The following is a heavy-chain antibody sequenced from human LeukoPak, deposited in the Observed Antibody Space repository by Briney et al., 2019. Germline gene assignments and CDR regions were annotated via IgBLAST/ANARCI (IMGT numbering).Heavy chain of an antibody. D-gene: IGHD3-16*01. J-gene: IGHJ3*01. CDR2: IHGNGETT. Sequence: PGGSLRLSCTASGFTFGDYAMSWVRQAPGKGLEWVSGIHGNGETTYYGDSVKGRFTISRDNSKSTLYLQMNSLRVEDTAEYFCGRDPNGDYVGAFEFWGQGTKVAVSS. V-gene: IGHV3-23*01. CDR3: GRDPNGDYVGAFEF. CDR1: GFTFGDYA.